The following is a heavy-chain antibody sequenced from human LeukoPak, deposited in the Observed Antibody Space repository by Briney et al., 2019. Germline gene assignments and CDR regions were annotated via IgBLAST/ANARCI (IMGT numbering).Heavy chain of an antibody. V-gene: IGHV1-18*01. J-gene: IGHJ6*03. CDR2: ISAYNGNT. D-gene: IGHD3-3*01. CDR1: GYTFTSYG. Sequence: ASVKVSCKASGYTFTSYGISWVRQAPGQGLEWMGWISAYNGNTNYAQKLQGRVTMTTDTSTSTAYMELRSLRSDDTAVYYCAREGDSLEWSPYYYYYMDVWGKGTTVTVSS. CDR3: AREGDSLEWSPYYYYYMDV.